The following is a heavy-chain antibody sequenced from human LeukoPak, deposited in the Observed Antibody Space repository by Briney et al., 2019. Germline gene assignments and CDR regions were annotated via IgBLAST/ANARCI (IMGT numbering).Heavy chain of an antibody. CDR2: ISAYNGNT. J-gene: IGHJ6*03. Sequence: ASVKVSCKASGYTFTSYGISWVRQAPGQGLEWMGWISAYNGNTNYAQKLQGRVTMTTDTSTSTAYMELRSLRSDDTAVYYCARAHYDFWIGHYYYYYMDVWGKGTTVTVSS. CDR3: ARAHYDFWIGHYYYYYMDV. D-gene: IGHD3-3*01. CDR1: GYTFTSYG. V-gene: IGHV1-18*01.